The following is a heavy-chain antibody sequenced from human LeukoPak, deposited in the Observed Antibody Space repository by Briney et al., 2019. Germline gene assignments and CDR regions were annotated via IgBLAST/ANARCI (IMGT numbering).Heavy chain of an antibody. V-gene: IGHV3-30*18. D-gene: IGHD6-13*01. CDR3: AKGAAYSSSVCLGY. CDR1: GFFFSSYG. Sequence: GRSLRLSCAASGFFFSSYGMHWVRQAPGKGLEWVALISYDGSNKYYADSVKGRFTVSRDNSKNTLYLQMNSLRAEDTAVYYCAKGAAYSSSVCLGYWGQGTLVTVSS. J-gene: IGHJ4*02. CDR2: ISYDGSNK.